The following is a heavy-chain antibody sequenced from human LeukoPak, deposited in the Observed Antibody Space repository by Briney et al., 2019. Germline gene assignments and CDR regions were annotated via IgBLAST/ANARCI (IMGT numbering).Heavy chain of an antibody. V-gene: IGHV4-4*07. CDR1: GGSISSYY. J-gene: IGHJ3*02. CDR3: ARVDYGSGSYYNGRKAFDI. CDR2: IYTSGST. Sequence: SETLSLTCTVSGGSISSYYWSWIRQPAGKGLEWIGRIYTSGSTNYNPSLKSRVTISVDTSKNQFSLKLSSVTAADTAVYYCARVDYGSGSYYNGRKAFDIWGQGTMVTVSS. D-gene: IGHD3-10*01.